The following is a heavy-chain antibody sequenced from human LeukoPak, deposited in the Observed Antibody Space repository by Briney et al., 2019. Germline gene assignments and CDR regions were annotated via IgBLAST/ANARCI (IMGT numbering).Heavy chain of an antibody. D-gene: IGHD3-3*01. CDR3: ARQGGGRITIFGVVIPFDY. V-gene: IGHV4-38-2*01. Sequence: PSETLSLTCAVSGYSISSGYYWGWIRQPPGKGLEWIGSIYHSGSTYYNPSLKSRVTISVDMSKNQFSLKLSSVTAADTAVYYCARQGGGRITIFGVVIPFDYWGQGTLVTVSS. CDR2: IYHSGST. CDR1: GYSISSGYY. J-gene: IGHJ4*02.